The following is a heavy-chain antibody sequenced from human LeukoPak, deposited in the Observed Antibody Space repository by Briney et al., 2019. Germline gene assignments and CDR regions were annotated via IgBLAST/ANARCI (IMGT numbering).Heavy chain of an antibody. D-gene: IGHD2-2*01. CDR2: ISAYNGNT. Sequence: ASVKVSCKASGYTFTSYGIRWVRQAPGQGLEWMGWISAYNGNTNYAQKLQGRVTMTTDTSTSTAYMELRSLRSDDTAVYYCARDGVVPAAMSDYYYYYMDVWGKGTTVTVSS. CDR3: ARDGVVPAAMSDYYYYYMDV. CDR1: GYTFTSYG. J-gene: IGHJ6*03. V-gene: IGHV1-18*01.